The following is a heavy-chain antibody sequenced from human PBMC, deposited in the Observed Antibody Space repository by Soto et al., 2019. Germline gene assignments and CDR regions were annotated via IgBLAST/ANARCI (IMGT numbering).Heavy chain of an antibody. CDR2: ISTYNGNT. V-gene: IGHV1-18*04. D-gene: IGHD7-27*01. CDR3: ARGLGTNGLDV. J-gene: IGHJ6*02. Sequence: QVQLLQSGAEVKKPGASEKVSCKASGYKFTTYGITWVRQAPGQGLEWLGGISTYNGNTDYAQNLQDRVTMTTETSTSTAYLEVRSLTSDDTAVYFCARGLGTNGLDVWGQGTTVTVSS. CDR1: GYKFTTYG.